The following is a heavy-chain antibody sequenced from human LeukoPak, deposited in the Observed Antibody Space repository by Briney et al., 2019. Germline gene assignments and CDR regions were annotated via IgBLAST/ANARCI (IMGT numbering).Heavy chain of an antibody. CDR3: ARDDSHI. V-gene: IGHV4-59*12. Sequence: PSETLSLTCTVSGVSISSYYWSWLRQPRGKGLEWIGYIYYSGSTNYNPSLKSRVTISVDTSKNQFSLKLSSVTAADTAVYYCARDDSHIGGQGTLVTVSS. J-gene: IGHJ4*02. CDR1: GVSISSYY. D-gene: IGHD2-21*01. CDR2: IYYSGST.